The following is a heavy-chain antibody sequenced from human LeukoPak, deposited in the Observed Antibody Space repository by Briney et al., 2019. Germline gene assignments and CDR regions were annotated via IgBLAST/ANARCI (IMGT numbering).Heavy chain of an antibody. J-gene: IGHJ5*02. D-gene: IGHD1-20*01. CDR1: GGSISSSSYY. CDR2: INYRGNT. Sequence: SETLSLTCTVSGGSISSSSYYWGWIRQPPGKGLDWIGIINYRGNTYYNPSLKSRVTISVDTSKNQFSLKLSSVTAADTAVYYCARESYNWNDGWFDPWGQGTLVTVSS. V-gene: IGHV4-39*02. CDR3: ARESYNWNDGWFDP.